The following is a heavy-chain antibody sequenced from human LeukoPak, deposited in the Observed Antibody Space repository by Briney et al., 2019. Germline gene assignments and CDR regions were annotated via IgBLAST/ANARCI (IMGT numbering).Heavy chain of an antibody. V-gene: IGHV4-39*07. D-gene: IGHD3-22*01. CDR1: GGSISSSSYY. J-gene: IGHJ4*02. CDR2: IYYSGST. CDR3: ARVSVTMILQTGYFDY. Sequence: SETLSFTCTVSGGSISSSSYYWGWLRQPPGTGLEWIGSIYYSGSTYYNPSLKSRVTISVDTSKNQFSLKLSSVTAADTAVYYCARVSVTMILQTGYFDYWGQGTLVTVSS.